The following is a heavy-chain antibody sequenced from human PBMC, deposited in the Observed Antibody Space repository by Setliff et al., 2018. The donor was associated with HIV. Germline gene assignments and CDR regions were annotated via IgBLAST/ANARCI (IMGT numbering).Heavy chain of an antibody. CDR3: ASRRGIEFYFDI. Sequence: PSETLSLTCAVYGRSISDYYWSWIRQTPGKGLEWIGEINHGGDTNYNPSLKSRVTISVGSSHNHFSLKLSSVTAADTAVYYCASRRGIEFYFDIWGQGTLVTVSS. V-gene: IGHV4-34*01. J-gene: IGHJ4*02. CDR1: GRSISDYY. CDR2: INHGGDT. D-gene: IGHD3-10*01.